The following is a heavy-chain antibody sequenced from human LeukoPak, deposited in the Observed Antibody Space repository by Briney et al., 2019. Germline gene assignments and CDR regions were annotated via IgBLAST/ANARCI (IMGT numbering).Heavy chain of an antibody. V-gene: IGHV3-23*01. CDR1: GFTFSSYA. D-gene: IGHD6-13*01. CDR3: AKEESQQLLYYYMDV. Sequence: PGGSLRLSCAASGFTFSSYAMSWVRQAPGKGLERVSAISGSGGSTYYADSVKGRFTISRDNSKNTLYLQMNSLRAEDTAVYYCAKEESQQLLYYYMDVWGKGTTVTVSS. J-gene: IGHJ6*03. CDR2: ISGSGGST.